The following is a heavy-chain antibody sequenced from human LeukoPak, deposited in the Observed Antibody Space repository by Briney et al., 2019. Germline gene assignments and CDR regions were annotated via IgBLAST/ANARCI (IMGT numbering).Heavy chain of an antibody. J-gene: IGHJ6*02. CDR2: IIPIFGTA. CDR1: GGTFISYA. D-gene: IGHD2-2*01. Sequence: ASVKVSCKASGGTFISYAISWVRQAPGQGREWMGGIIPIFGTANYAQKFQGRVTITADESTSTAYMELSSLRSEDTAVYYCAGVDCSSTSCYSDRVFDYYGSGSYYYYYGMDVWGQGTTVTVSS. CDR3: AGVDCSSTSCYSDRVFDYYGSGSYYYYYGMDV. V-gene: IGHV1-69*13.